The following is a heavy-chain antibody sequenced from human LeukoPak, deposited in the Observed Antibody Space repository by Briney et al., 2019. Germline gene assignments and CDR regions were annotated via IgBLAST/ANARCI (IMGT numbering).Heavy chain of an antibody. CDR3: ARGGRFQLLPSDY. D-gene: IGHD2-21*01. CDR2: ISSSGNTI. CDR1: GFTFSSYE. V-gene: IGHV3-48*03. Sequence: GGSLRLSCAASGFTFSSYEMNWVRQAPGKGLEWVSYISSSGNTIYYANSVKVRFIISRDNAKGSLYLQMNSLRAEDTAIYYCARGGRFQLLPSDYWGQGTLVTVSS. J-gene: IGHJ4*02.